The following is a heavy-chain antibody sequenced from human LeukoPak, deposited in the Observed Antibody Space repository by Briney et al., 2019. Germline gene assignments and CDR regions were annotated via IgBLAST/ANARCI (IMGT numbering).Heavy chain of an antibody. CDR1: GFTFSSYG. CDR3: AKVRRFGELLPDY. V-gene: IGHV3-30*18. Sequence: GGSLRLSCAASGFTFSSYGMHWVRQAPGKGLEWVAVISYDGSNKYYADSVKGRLTISRDNSKNTLYLQMNSLRAEHTAVYYCAKVRRFGELLPDYWGQGTLVTVSS. CDR2: ISYDGSNK. D-gene: IGHD3-10*01. J-gene: IGHJ4*02.